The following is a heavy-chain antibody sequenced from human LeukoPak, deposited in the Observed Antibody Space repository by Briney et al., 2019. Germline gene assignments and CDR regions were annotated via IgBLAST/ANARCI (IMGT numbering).Heavy chain of an antibody. CDR1: GFTFDDYA. V-gene: IGHV3-9*03. J-gene: IGHJ6*04. CDR2: ISWNSGSI. Sequence: PGRSLRLSCAASGFTFDDYAMHWVRQAPGKGLEWVSGISWNSGSIGYADSVKGRFTISRDNAKNSLYLQMNSLRAEDMALYYCAKDINDISTGMDVWGKGTTVTVSS. D-gene: IGHD3-9*01. CDR3: AKDINDISTGMDV.